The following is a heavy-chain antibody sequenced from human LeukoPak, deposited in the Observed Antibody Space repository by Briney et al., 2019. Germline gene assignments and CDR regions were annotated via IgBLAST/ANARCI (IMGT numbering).Heavy chain of an antibody. CDR1: GGSISSSRFY. V-gene: IGHV4-39*01. CDR3: ARHVSSDLRIVVVTSDWYFDR. D-gene: IGHD2-21*02. CDR2: IYYSGST. Sequence: SETLSLTCIVSGGSISSSRFYWGWIRQPPGKGLEWIGTIYYSGSTYYNPSLKSRVTISADTPKNQFSLNLSSVTAADTGVYYCARHVSSDLRIVVVTSDWYFDRWGRGTLVTVSS. J-gene: IGHJ2*01.